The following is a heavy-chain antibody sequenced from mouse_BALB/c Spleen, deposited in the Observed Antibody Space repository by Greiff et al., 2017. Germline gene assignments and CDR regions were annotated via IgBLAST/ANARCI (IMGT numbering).Heavy chain of an antibody. Sequence: EVKLVESGGGLVKPGGSLKLSCAASGSPFSDYSWNWVRQTPEKRLEWVATISDGGSYTYYPDSVKGRFTISRDNAKNNLYLQMSSLKSADTAMYYCARSRYYRYGGFAYWGQGTLVTVSA. CDR1: GSPFSDYS. D-gene: IGHD2-14*01. CDR3: ARSRYYRYGGFAY. CDR2: ISDGGSYT. V-gene: IGHV5-4*02. J-gene: IGHJ3*01.